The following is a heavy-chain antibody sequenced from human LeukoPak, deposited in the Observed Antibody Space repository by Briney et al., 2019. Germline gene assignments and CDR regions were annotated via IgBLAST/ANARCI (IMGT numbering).Heavy chain of an antibody. CDR1: GFTFSSYA. D-gene: IGHD3-3*01. J-gene: IGHJ4*02. V-gene: IGHV3-23*01. CDR2: VSGSGGST. CDR3: AKDENLGVVANDY. Sequence: PGGSLRLSCAASGFTFSSYAMSWVRQAPGKGLEWVSAVSGSGGSTYYADSVKGRFTISRDNSKNTLYLQMNSLRAEDTAVYYCAKDENLGVVANDYWGQGTLVTVSS.